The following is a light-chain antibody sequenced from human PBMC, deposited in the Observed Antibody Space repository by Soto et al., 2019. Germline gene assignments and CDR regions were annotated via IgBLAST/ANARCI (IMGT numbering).Light chain of an antibody. J-gene: IGKJ2*01. CDR3: QQYNSWAPEYT. CDR2: GAS. Sequence: EIVMTQSPATLSVSPGERATLSCRASQSVNSNLAWYQHKPGQAPRLLIFGASTRATGIPARFSGGGSGTEFTLTISSLQSEDFAIYYCQQYNSWAPEYTFGQGTKLEIK. CDR1: QSVNSN. V-gene: IGKV3-15*01.